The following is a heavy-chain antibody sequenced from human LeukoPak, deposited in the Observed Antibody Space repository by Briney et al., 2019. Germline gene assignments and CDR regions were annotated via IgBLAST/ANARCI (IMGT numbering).Heavy chain of an antibody. D-gene: IGHD6-19*01. V-gene: IGHV5-51*01. CDR2: IYPGDSDT. CDR1: GYSLTSYW. Sequence: GESLKISCEGPGYSLTSYWIAWVRQMPGKGLEWMGIIYPGDSDTRYSPSFQGQVTISADKSISTAYLQWSSLKASDTAMYYCARHRGYNSGWSTDYWGQGTLVTVSS. CDR3: ARHRGYNSGWSTDY. J-gene: IGHJ4*02.